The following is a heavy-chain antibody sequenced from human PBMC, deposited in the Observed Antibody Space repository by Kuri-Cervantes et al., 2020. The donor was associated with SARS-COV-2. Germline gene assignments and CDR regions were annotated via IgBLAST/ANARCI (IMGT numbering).Heavy chain of an antibody. CDR2: ISWDGGST. J-gene: IGHJ4*02. CDR3: AKDNSGGSSGFDY. V-gene: IGHV3-43D*04. D-gene: IGHD2-15*01. CDR1: GFTFDDYA. Sequence: GESLKISCAASGFTFDDYAMHWVCQAPGKGLEWVSLISWDGGSTYYADSVKGRFTISRDNSKNSLYLQMNSLRAEDTALYYCAKDNSGGSSGFDYWGQGTLVTVSS.